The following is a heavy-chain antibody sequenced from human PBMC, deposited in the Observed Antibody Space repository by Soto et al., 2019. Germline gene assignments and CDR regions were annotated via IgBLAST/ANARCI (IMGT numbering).Heavy chain of an antibody. CDR2: INYSGST. V-gene: IGHV4-34*01. D-gene: IGHD3-22*01. CDR3: ARGMTMIEVSQGDGPPKYSSAS. J-gene: IGHJ4*02. Sequence: SETLSLTCAVYGGSFSGHYWSWIRQPPGKGLEWIGDINYSGSTNENPSLKGRVTISVDTSKNQFSLKLRSVTAADTAVYYCARGMTMIEVSQGDGPPKYSSASWGQGSLVTGFS. CDR1: GGSFSGHY.